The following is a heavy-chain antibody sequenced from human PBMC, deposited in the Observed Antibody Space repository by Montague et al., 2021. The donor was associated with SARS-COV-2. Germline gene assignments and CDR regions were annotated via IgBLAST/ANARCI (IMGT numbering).Heavy chain of an antibody. CDR2: IYYSGST. CDR1: GGSISSYY. Sequence: SETLSLTCTVSGGSISSYYWSWIRQPPGKGLEWIGYIYYSGSTNYNPSLKSRVTISVDTSKNQFSLKLSSVTASDTAVYYCARGSGWMGNAFDIWGQGTMVTVSS. CDR3: ARGSGWMGNAFDI. V-gene: IGHV4-59*01. J-gene: IGHJ3*02. D-gene: IGHD6-19*01.